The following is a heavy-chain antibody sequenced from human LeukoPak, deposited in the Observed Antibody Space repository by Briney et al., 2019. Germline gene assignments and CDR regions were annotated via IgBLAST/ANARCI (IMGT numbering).Heavy chain of an antibody. J-gene: IGHJ4*02. D-gene: IGHD3-22*01. CDR3: AGTYYYDSSGYYHYSL. V-gene: IGHV4-59*01. CDR2: IYYSGST. CDR1: GGSISSYY. Sequence: SETLSLTCTVSGGSISSYYWSWIRQPPGKGLEWIGYIYYSGSTNYNPSLKSRVTISVDTPKNQFSLKLSSVTAADTAVYYCAGTYYYDSSGYYHYSLWGQGTLVTVSS.